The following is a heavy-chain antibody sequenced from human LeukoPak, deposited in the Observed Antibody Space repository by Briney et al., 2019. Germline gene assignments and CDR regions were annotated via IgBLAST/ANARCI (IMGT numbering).Heavy chain of an antibody. V-gene: IGHV4-59*08. CDR2: IYYSGST. J-gene: IGHJ4*02. D-gene: IGHD3-10*01. Sequence: PSETLSLTCTVSGGSISSYYWSWIRQPPGKGLEWIGYIYYSGSTNYNPSLKSRVTISVDTSKNQFSLKLSSVTAADTAVYYCARHYYGSGSFDYWGRGTLVTVSS. CDR1: GGSISSYY. CDR3: ARHYYGSGSFDY.